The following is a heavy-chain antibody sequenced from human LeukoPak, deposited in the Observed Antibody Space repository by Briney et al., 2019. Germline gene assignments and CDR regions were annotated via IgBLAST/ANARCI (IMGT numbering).Heavy chain of an antibody. CDR2: ISGSGGST. Sequence: GGSLRLTCAASGFTFSGYAMSWVRQAPGKGLEWVSAISGSGGSTYYADSVKGRFTISRDNSKNTLYLQMNSLRAEDTAVYYGAPPSGSSGYWVQGTLVTVSS. V-gene: IGHV3-23*01. CDR1: GFTFSGYA. CDR3: APPSGSSGY. D-gene: IGHD6-19*01. J-gene: IGHJ4*02.